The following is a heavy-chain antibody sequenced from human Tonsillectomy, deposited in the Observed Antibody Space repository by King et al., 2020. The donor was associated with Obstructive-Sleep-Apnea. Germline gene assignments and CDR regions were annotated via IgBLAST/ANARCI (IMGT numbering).Heavy chain of an antibody. D-gene: IGHD3-10*01. CDR2: ISYDGSNK. J-gene: IGHJ4*02. CDR1: GFAFTSYG. Sequence: VQLVESGGGVVQPGRSLRLSWAASGFAFTSYGMHGVRQAPGKGLEWVAVISYDGSNKYYADSVKGRFTISRDNSKNTLSLHMNSLRLEDTAVYYCAKDRGFGEKPTLFDYWGQGTLVTVSS. CDR3: AKDRGFGEKPTLFDY. V-gene: IGHV3-30*18.